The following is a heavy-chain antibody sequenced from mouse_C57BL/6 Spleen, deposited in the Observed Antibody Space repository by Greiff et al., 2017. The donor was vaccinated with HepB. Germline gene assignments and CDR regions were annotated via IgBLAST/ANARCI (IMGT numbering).Heavy chain of an antibody. V-gene: IGHV1-82*01. CDR2: IYPGDGDT. Sequence: QVQLQQSGPELVKPGASVKISCKASGYAFSSSWMNWVKQRPGKGLEWIGRIYPGDGDTNYNGKFKGKATLTADKSSSTAYMQLSSLTSEDSAVYFSARSYDYPWFAYWGQGTLVTVSA. J-gene: IGHJ3*01. D-gene: IGHD2-4*01. CDR1: GYAFSSSW. CDR3: ARSYDYPWFAY.